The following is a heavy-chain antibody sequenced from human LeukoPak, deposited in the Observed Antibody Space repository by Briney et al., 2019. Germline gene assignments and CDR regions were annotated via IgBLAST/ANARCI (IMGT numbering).Heavy chain of an antibody. CDR2: IYYSGST. Sequence: SETLSLTCTVSGGSISSYYWSWIRQPPGKGLECIGTIYYSGSTYYKSSLKSRVTISVDTSKNQFSLKLSSVTAADTAIYYCAKDSPKSYTLGGAYYFDYWGQGTLLTVSS. V-gene: IGHV4-59*12. D-gene: IGHD3-16*01. CDR3: AKDSPKSYTLGGAYYFDY. CDR1: GGSISSYY. J-gene: IGHJ4*02.